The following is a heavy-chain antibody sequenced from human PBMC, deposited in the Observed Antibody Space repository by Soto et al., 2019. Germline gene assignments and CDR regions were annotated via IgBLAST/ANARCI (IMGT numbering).Heavy chain of an antibody. CDR3: ARGAIYYGSGSPWRI. J-gene: IGHJ3*02. CDR1: GGSFSGYY. V-gene: IGHV4-34*01. D-gene: IGHD3-10*01. Sequence: SETLSLTCAVYGGSFSGYYWSWIRQPPGKGLEWIGEINHSGSTNYNPSLKSRVTISVDTSKNQFSLKLSSVTAADTAVYYCARGAIYYGSGSPWRIWGQGTMVTVSS. CDR2: INHSGST.